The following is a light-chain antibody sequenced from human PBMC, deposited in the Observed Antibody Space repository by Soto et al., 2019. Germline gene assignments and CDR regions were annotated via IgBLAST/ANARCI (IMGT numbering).Light chain of an antibody. J-gene: IGKJ5*01. CDR3: QQTYTTPEIT. Sequence: EIVLTQSPATLSLSPGERATLSCRASQSVSSYLAWYQQKPGQALRLLIYGASSRATGIPDRFSGSGSGTDFTLTISSLQPEDFAIYYCQQTYTTPEITFGQGTRLEIK. CDR2: GAS. V-gene: IGKV3-11*01. CDR1: QSVSSY.